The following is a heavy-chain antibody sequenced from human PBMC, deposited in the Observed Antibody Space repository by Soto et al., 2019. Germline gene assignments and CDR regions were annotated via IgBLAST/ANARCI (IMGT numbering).Heavy chain of an antibody. CDR3: ARIGDLGNWFDP. Sequence: SETLSLTCTVSGGSISSGDYYWSWIRQPPGKGLEWIGYIYYSGSTYYNPSLKSRVTISVDTSKNQFSLKLSSVTAADTAVYYCARIGDLGNWFDPRGQGTLVTVSS. CDR1: GGSISSGDYY. J-gene: IGHJ5*02. D-gene: IGHD3-16*01. CDR2: IYYSGST. V-gene: IGHV4-30-4*01.